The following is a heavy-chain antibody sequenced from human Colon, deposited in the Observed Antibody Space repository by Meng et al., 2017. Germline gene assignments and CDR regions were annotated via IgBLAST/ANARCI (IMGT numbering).Heavy chain of an antibody. J-gene: IGHJ4*02. CDR1: GASVRSPDHQ. CDR3: ARDYWGSLDF. D-gene: IGHD3-16*01. CDR2: ARIDYANT. Sequence: LHGPGPGRVRPSETLSLICAFSGASVRSPDHQWGWVRQPPGKGLEWIGYARIDYANTNYNPSLKSRVNVSLDTSKNQFSLNVRSVTAADTAVYYCARDYWGSLDFWGQGILVTGLL. V-gene: IGHV4-61*08.